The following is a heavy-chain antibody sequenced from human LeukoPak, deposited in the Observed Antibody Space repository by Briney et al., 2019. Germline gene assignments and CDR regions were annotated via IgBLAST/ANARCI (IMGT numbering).Heavy chain of an antibody. J-gene: IGHJ5*02. CDR2: ISFHGSNK. CDR1: GFTFSSYA. CDR3: ARDRGRGTTTTGSNWFDP. D-gene: IGHD1-1*01. Sequence: GRSLRLSCAASGFTFSSYAMHWVRQAPGKGLEWVAVISFHGSNKYYADSVRGRFTISRDNSQNTLYLQMNSLRAEDTAVYYCARDRGRGTTTTGSNWFDPWGQGTLVTVPS. V-gene: IGHV3-30-3*01.